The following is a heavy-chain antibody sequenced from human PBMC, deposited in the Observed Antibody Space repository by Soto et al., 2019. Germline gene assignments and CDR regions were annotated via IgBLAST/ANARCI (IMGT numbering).Heavy chain of an antibody. CDR2: INAGNGNT. J-gene: IGHJ4*02. CDR3: ARDGAVAGDSNFDY. CDR1: RYTFTRYG. V-gene: IGHV1-3*01. D-gene: IGHD6-19*01. Sequence: QVQLVQSGAEVKKPGASVKVSCKASRYTFTRYGMHWVRQAPGQRLEWMGWINAGNGNTKYSQKFQGRVTITTDTSASTDYMELSSLRSEDTAVYYCARDGAVAGDSNFDYWGQGTLVTVSS.